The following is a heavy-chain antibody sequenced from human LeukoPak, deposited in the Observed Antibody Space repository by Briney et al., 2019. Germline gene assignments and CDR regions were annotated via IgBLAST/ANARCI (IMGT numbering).Heavy chain of an antibody. CDR1: AFTFRGFI. V-gene: IGHV3-23*01. CDR3: ARRGDQGYMDV. J-gene: IGHJ6*03. CDR2: VTFHGEIP. Sequence: GGSLRLSCAASAFTFRGFIVHWVRQAPGKGLEWVSSVTFHGEIPYYTGSVMGRFTISRDNARNTVSLQMSSLSAEDTAIYYCARRGDQGYMDVWGKGATVIVSS. D-gene: IGHD7-27*01.